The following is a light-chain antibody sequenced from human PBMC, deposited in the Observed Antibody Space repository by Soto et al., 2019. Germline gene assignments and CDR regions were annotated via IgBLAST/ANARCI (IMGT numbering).Light chain of an antibody. CDR1: QSVSST. V-gene: IGKV3-15*01. CDR3: QPYNNWPRT. CDR2: GAT. J-gene: IGKJ1*01. Sequence: EIVMTQSPATLSVSPGERATLSGRASQSVSSTLACYQQKPGQAPRLLISGATTRATGIPARFSGSRSGTEFTLTISSLQSEDFAVYYCQPYNNWPRTFGQGTKVEIK.